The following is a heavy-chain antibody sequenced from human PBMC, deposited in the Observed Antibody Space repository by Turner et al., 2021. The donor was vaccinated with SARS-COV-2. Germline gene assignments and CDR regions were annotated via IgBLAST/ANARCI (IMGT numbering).Heavy chain of an antibody. V-gene: IGHV3-49*03. CDR1: AVIYGYFA. J-gene: IGHJ5*02. CDR2: IRYKAAGGTT. Sequence: EEQLVEEGGGLVQVGGSLRLSCTTYAVIYGYFAMRWFRQAPGKELVWVGLIRYKAAGGTTEYAAADKGRITSSRDDSERIAYPQMNSLKIEDTAVYFCAIGSPGANWFEPPAGFDPWGQGTLVTVSS. CDR3: AIGSPGANWFEPPAGFDP. D-gene: IGHD3-10*01.